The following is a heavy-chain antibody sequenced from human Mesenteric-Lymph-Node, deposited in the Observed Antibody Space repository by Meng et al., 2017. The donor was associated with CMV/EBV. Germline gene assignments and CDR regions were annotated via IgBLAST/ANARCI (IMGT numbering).Heavy chain of an antibody. CDR2: IIPIFGTA. J-gene: IGHJ4*02. Sequence: SGGSFSTYGFSWVRQAPGQGLEWMGGIIPIFGTANSAQKFQGRVTITADKSTSTVYMELSSLRFEDTAVYYCAREGARGPKNPFDYWGQGTLVTVSS. D-gene: IGHD2-15*01. CDR3: AREGARGPKNPFDY. V-gene: IGHV1-69*06. CDR1: GGSFSTYG.